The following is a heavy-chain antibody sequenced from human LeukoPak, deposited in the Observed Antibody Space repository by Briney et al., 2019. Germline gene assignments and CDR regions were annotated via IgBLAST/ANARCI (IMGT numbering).Heavy chain of an antibody. J-gene: IGHJ3*02. Sequence: SETLSLTCTVSGGSISSGDYYWSWIRQPPGKGLEWIGSIYYSGSTYYNPSLKSRVTISVDTSKNQFSLKLSSVTAADTAVYYCAWGPDDAFDIWGQGTMVTVSS. CDR1: GGSISSGDYY. CDR2: IYYSGST. V-gene: IGHV4-39*01. CDR3: AWGPDDAFDI. D-gene: IGHD3-16*01.